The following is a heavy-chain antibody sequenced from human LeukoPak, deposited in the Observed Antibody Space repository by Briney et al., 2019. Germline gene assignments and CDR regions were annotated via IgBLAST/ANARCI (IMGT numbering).Heavy chain of an antibody. CDR1: SSTFSSFG. V-gene: IGHV3-30*03. CDR2: ISYDGHHK. CDR3: VGDPNRILSMGGGYFAL. J-gene: IGHJ2*01. Sequence: PGTSLRLSCTASSSTFSSFGMHWVRQAPGRGLEWLSGISYDGHHKDFADSVKGRITISRDNSKNTLILQMNNLQTEDTATYYCVGDPNRILSMGGGYFALWGRGTPVTVSS. D-gene: IGHD2-15*01.